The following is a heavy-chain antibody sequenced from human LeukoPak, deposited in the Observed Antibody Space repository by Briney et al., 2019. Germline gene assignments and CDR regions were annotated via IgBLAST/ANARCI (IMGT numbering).Heavy chain of an antibody. CDR1: GGSISSYY. CDR2: IYYSGST. CDR3: ARAQGGYCSSTSCYYAWFDP. J-gene: IGHJ5*02. D-gene: IGHD2-2*01. Sequence: SETLSLTCTVSGGSISSYYWSWIRQPPGKGREWIGYIYYSGSTNYNPSLKSRVTISVDTSKNQFSLKLSSVTAADTAVYYCARAQGGYCSSTSCYYAWFDPWGQGTLVTVSS. V-gene: IGHV4-59*01.